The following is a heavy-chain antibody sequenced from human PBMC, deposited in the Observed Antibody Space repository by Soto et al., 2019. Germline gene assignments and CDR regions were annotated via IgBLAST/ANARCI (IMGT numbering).Heavy chain of an antibody. Sequence: SETLSLTCAVSGDSVTSNVWWSWVRQPPGKGLEWIGEAYHNGLTDYNPSLKSRVTMSVDTSKNEFSLKLTSLTAADTAIYYCARDRLANWFDPWGQGTLVTVSS. CDR1: GDSVTSNVW. J-gene: IGHJ5*02. CDR2: AYHNGLT. CDR3: ARDRLANWFDP. D-gene: IGHD3-9*01. V-gene: IGHV4-4*02.